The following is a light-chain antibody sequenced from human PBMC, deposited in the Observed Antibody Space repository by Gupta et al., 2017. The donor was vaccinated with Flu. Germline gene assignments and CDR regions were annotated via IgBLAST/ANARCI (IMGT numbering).Light chain of an antibody. J-gene: IGLJ1*01. CDR2: DVR. CDR1: SSDVGGYNY. Sequence: GTSSDVGGYNYVSWYQHHPGKAPKLMIYDVRKRPSGVPDRFSGSKSGNMASLTVSGLQAEDEADYYCSSYAGSTHVFGTGTKVTVL. V-gene: IGLV2-8*01. CDR3: SSYAGSTHV.